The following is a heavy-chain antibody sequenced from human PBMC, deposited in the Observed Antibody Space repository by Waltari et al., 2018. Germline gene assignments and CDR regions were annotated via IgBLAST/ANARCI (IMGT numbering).Heavy chain of an antibody. Sequence: QVQLVQSGAEVKKPGASVKVSCKASGYTFTGYYMHWVRQAPGQGLEWMGRSNPNRCGTTYAQKFTGRVTMTRDTSLSTAYMELSRLRSDDTAVYYCARGLTTVTPQVMGYWGQGTLVTVSS. D-gene: IGHD4-17*01. CDR3: ARGLTTVTPQVMGY. CDR1: GYTFTGYY. J-gene: IGHJ4*02. CDR2: SNPNRCGT. V-gene: IGHV1-2*06.